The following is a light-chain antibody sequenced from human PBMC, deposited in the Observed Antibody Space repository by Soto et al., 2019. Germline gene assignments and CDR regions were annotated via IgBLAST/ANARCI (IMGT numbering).Light chain of an antibody. CDR3: QQRINWPLT. CDR2: DAS. J-gene: IGKJ4*01. CDR1: QSVSSY. Sequence: EIVLTQSPATLSLSAGERATLSCRASQSVSSYLAWYQQKPGQAPWLLIYDASNRATCIPARFSGSGSGTDFTLTISSLEPEDFALYFCQQRINWPLTFGGGTKVEIK. V-gene: IGKV3-11*01.